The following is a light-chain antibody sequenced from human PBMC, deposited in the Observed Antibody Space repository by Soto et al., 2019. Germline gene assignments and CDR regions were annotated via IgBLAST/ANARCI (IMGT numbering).Light chain of an antibody. V-gene: IGLV2-14*01. CDR2: DVS. J-gene: IGLJ1*01. CDR1: SSDVGAYNS. Sequence: QSALTQPASVSGSPGQSIAISCTGTSSDVGAYNSVSWYQQYPGKAPKLMIHDVSNRPSGVSDRFSGSKSGNTASLTISGLQAEDEADYYCSSYTSSNSYVFGSGTNVTVL. CDR3: SSYTSSNSYV.